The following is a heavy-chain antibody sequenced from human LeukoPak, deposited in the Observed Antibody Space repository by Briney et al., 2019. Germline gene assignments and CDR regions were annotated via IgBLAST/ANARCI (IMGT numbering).Heavy chain of an antibody. CDR2: ISGTGFST. V-gene: IGHV3-23*01. CDR1: GFTFTNYA. Sequence: GGSLRLSCAASGFTFTNYAMSWVRQAPGKGLVWVSGISGTGFSTYYADSVKGRFTISRDNSKNTLYLQMNSLRVEDTAVYYCAKDPLEMATVNWFDPWGQGTLVTVSS. CDR3: AKDPLEMATVNWFDP. D-gene: IGHD5-24*01. J-gene: IGHJ5*02.